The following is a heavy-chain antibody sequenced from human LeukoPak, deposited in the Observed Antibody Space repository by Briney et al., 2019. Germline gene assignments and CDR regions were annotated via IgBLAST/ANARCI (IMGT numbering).Heavy chain of an antibody. J-gene: IGHJ6*02. CDR2: ISWNSGSI. CDR1: GFTFDDYA. CDR3: AKDITHTVTTDGMDV. V-gene: IGHV3-9*01. Sequence: GGSLRLSCAASGFTFDDYAMHWVRQAPGKGLEWVSGISWNSGSIGYADSVKGRFTISRDNAKNSLYLQMNSLRAEDTALYYYAKDITHTVTTDGMDVWGQGTTVTVSS. D-gene: IGHD4-17*01.